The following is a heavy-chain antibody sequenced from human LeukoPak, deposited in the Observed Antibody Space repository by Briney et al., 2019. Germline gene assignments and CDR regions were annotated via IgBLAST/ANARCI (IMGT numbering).Heavy chain of an antibody. Sequence: PSETLSLTCTVSGGSISSSVYYWGWIRQPPGMGLEWIGSIDYSGSTYDNPSLKSRVTISVDTSKTQFSLKLSSVTAADTAVYYCARGGTYGGNPHFDYWGQGTLVTVSS. CDR1: GGSISSSVYY. J-gene: IGHJ4*02. CDR2: IDYSGST. V-gene: IGHV4-39*07. CDR3: ARGGTYGGNPHFDY. D-gene: IGHD4-23*01.